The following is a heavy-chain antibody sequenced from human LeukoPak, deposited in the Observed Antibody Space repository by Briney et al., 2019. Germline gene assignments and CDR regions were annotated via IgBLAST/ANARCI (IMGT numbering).Heavy chain of an antibody. Sequence: GGSLRLSCAASGFTFSSYEMNWVRQAPGTGLELISYISSSGSTIYYADSVNGRFTIFRDNTKNSLFLQMMSMRADAPAADFLARYPRDGGYLDYWGQGTLVTVSS. V-gene: IGHV3-48*03. CDR3: ARYPRDGGYLDY. D-gene: IGHD4-23*01. J-gene: IGHJ4*02. CDR2: ISSSGSTI. CDR1: GFTFSSYE.